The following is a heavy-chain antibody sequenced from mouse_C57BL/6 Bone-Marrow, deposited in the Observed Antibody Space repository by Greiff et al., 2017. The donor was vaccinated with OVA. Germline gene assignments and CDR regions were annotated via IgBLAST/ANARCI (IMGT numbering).Heavy chain of an antibody. J-gene: IGHJ3*01. CDR3: SVITTVVPFAY. CDR2: INPYNGGT. Sequence: VQLQQSGPVLVKPGASVKMSCKASGYTFTDYYMNWVKQSHGKSLEWIGVINPYNGGTSYNPKFKGKATLTVDKSSSTAYMELNSLTSEDSAVYYWSVITTVVPFAYWGQGTLVTVSA. D-gene: IGHD1-1*01. CDR1: GYTFTDYY. V-gene: IGHV1-19*01.